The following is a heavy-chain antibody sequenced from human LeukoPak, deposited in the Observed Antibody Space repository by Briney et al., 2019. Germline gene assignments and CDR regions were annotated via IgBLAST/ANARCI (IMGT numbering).Heavy chain of an antibody. CDR1: GFTLRSYS. CDR3: ARDASGSSTGLIDS. V-gene: IGHV3-21*01. J-gene: IGHJ4*02. Sequence: GGSLRLSCVASGFTLRSYSMHWVRRAPGKGLEWVSYISTSSYYIYYADSVKGRFTISRDDAKNSLYLQMNSLRAEDTALYYCARDASGSSTGLIDSWGQGTLVTVSS. CDR2: ISTSSYYI. D-gene: IGHD1-26*01.